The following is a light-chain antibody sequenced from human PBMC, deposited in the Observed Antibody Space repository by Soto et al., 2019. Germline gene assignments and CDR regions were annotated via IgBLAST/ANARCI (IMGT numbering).Light chain of an antibody. J-gene: IGLJ1*01. Sequence: QSALTQPASVSGSPGQSITISCTGTSSDVGGYNYVSWYQQHPGKAPKLMIYDVSNRPSGVSDRFSGSKSGNTASLTISGLQAEDEADYYGSSYRSSSTLYVFGTGTKLTVL. V-gene: IGLV2-14*01. CDR1: SSDVGGYNY. CDR3: SSYRSSSTLYV. CDR2: DVS.